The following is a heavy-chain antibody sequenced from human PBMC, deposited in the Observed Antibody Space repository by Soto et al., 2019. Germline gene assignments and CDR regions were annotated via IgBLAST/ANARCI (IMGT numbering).Heavy chain of an antibody. V-gene: IGHV1-69*13. CDR2: IIPIFGTA. Sequence: VKGSCKASGGTFSSYAISWVRQAPGQGLEWMGGIIPIFGTANYAQKFQGRVTITADESTSTAYMELSSLRSEDTAVYYCASKLGRDYYYGMDVWGQGTKVTVSS. D-gene: IGHD1-26*01. CDR1: GGTFSSYA. J-gene: IGHJ6*02. CDR3: ASKLGRDYYYGMDV.